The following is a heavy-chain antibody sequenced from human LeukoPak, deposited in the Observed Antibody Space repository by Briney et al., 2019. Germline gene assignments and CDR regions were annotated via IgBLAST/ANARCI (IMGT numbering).Heavy chain of an antibody. CDR2: IYSGGST. D-gene: IGHD2-8*01. V-gene: IGHV3-53*01. CDR3: LMASLMVWNYYYGMDV. J-gene: IGHJ6*02. Sequence: PGGSLRLSCAASGFAVSSNYMSWVRQAPGKGLEWVSVIYSGGSTYYADSVKGRLTISRDNSKNTLYLQMNSLRAEDTAVYYCLMASLMVWNYYYGMDVWGQGTTVTVSS. CDR1: GFAVSSNY.